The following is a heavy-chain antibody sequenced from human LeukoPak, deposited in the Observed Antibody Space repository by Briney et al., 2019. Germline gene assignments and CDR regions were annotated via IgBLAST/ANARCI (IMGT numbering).Heavy chain of an antibody. D-gene: IGHD3-22*01. CDR1: GFTVSSNY. Sequence: GGSLRLSCAASGFTVSSNYMSWVRQAPGKGLEWVSVIYSGGSTYYADSVKGRFTISRDNSKNTLYLQMNSLRAEDTAVYYCAGTYYYDSSGYSAFDIWGQGTMATVSS. CDR2: IYSGGST. J-gene: IGHJ3*02. CDR3: AGTYYYDSSGYSAFDI. V-gene: IGHV3-53*01.